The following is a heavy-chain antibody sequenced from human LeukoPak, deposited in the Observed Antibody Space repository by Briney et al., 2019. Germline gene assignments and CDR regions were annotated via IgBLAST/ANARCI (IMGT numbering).Heavy chain of an antibody. Sequence: SETLSLTCTVSGGSISSSSYYWGWIRQPPGKGLEWIGEIYHSGSTNYNPSLKSRVTISVDKSKNQFSLKLSSVSAADTAVYYCARQDTAMDPFDYWGQGTLVTVSS. CDR1: GGSISSSSYY. CDR3: ARQDTAMDPFDY. CDR2: IYHSGST. V-gene: IGHV4-39*07. J-gene: IGHJ4*02. D-gene: IGHD5-18*01.